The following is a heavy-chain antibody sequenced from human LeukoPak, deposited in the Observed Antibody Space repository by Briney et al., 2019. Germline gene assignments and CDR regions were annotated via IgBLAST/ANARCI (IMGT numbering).Heavy chain of an antibody. V-gene: IGHV3-7*01. CDR1: GFTFSNYW. CDR2: IKQDGGEE. Sequence: PGGSLRLSCAASGFTFSNYWMNWVRQAPGKGLEWVANIKQDGGEESYVDSVKGRFTISRDNAKNSLHLQMNSLRAEDKAVYYCARERRGSASHGFDAFDIWGQGTMVTVSS. J-gene: IGHJ3*02. D-gene: IGHD3-10*01. CDR3: ARERRGSASHGFDAFDI.